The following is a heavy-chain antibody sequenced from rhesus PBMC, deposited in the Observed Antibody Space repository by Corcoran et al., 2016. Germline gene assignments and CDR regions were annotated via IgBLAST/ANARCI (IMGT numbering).Heavy chain of an antibody. CDR1: EFPFSSYA. CDR2: ISMGGGT. Sequence: VEQLVESGGGLVQPGASLRLSCAASEFPFSSYAMHWVRQAPGKGLEWVSGISMGGGTYYPDLVKGRFNISRDNAKNSLYLQMNSLRAEDTAVYYCARGNSLDVWGRGVLVTVSS. V-gene: IGHV3-132*01. CDR3: ARGNSLDV. J-gene: IGHJ5-2*02.